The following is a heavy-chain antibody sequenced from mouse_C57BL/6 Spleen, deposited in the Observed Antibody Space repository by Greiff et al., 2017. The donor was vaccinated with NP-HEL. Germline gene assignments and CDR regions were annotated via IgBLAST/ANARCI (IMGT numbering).Heavy chain of an antibody. CDR1: GFTFSSYA. J-gene: IGHJ3*01. D-gene: IGHD5-5*01. Sequence: EVKLMESGGGLVKPGGSLKLSCAASGFTFSSYAMSWVRQTPEKRLEWVATISDGGSYTYYPDNVKGRFTISRDNAKNNLYLQMSHLKSEDTAMYYCAREPTYDAYWGQGTLVTVSA. CDR3: AREPTYDAY. V-gene: IGHV5-4*01. CDR2: ISDGGSYT.